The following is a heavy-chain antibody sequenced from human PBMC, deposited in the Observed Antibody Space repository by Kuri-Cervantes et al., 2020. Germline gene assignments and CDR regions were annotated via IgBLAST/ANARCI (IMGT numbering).Heavy chain of an antibody. CDR3: ARDQGYSYGGDYYYYGMDV. CDR2: ISDGGTT. Sequence: GGSLRLSCAASGFIFSNAWMSWVRQTPGKGLEWLGRISDGGTTDYAAPVKGRFTISRDDSKDTLYLQMNSLRAEDTAVYYCARDQGYSYGGDYYYYGMDVWGQGTTVTVSS. CDR1: GFIFSNAW. V-gene: IGHV3-15*01. J-gene: IGHJ6*02. D-gene: IGHD5-18*01.